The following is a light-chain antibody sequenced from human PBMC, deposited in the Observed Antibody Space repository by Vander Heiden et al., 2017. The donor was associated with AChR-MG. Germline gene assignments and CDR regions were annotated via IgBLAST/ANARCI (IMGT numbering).Light chain of an antibody. Sequence: DAVLTQSPLSLPVTLGQPASISCRPSQSLVYGDGNTYLNWFHQRPGQSPRRLIYKVSNRDSGVPDRFSGSGSGTEFTLRISRVEAEDVGFYYCMQASHWPYTFGQGTKLEIK. CDR3: MQASHWPYT. J-gene: IGKJ2*01. CDR1: QSLVYGDGNTY. CDR2: KVS. V-gene: IGKV2-30*01.